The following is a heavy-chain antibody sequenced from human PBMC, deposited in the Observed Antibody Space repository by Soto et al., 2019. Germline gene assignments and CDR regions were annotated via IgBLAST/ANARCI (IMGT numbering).Heavy chain of an antibody. V-gene: IGHV2-5*02. D-gene: IGHD3-10*01. CDR1: GFSLTTRGVG. CDR3: AHVPGSGQLLYSYYYYMDV. J-gene: IGHJ6*03. Sequence: QITLKESGPTLVKPTQTLTLTCTFSGFSLTTRGVGVGWIRQPPGKALEWLALIYWDDDKRYSPSLKSRLTITKDTSKNQVVLKLTNMDPVDTATYYCAHVPGSGQLLYSYYYYMDVWGKGATVAVS. CDR2: IYWDDDK.